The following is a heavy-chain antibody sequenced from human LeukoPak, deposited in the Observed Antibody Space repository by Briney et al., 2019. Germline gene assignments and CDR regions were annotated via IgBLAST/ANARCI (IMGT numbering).Heavy chain of an antibody. Sequence: ASVKVSCKASGYTFTSYDINWVRQATGQGLEWMGWMNPNSGNTGYAQKFQGRVSVTRNTSISTAYMELSSLRSEDTAVYYCARVARIVGATNAFYYFNFWGQGTLVTVSS. CDR2: MNPNSGNT. D-gene: IGHD1-26*01. CDR3: ARVARIVGATNAFYYFNF. V-gene: IGHV1-8*01. J-gene: IGHJ4*02. CDR1: GYTFTSYD.